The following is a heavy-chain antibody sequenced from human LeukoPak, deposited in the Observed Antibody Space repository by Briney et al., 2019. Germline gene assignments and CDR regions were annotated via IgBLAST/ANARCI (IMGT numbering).Heavy chain of an antibody. Sequence: GGSLRLSCAASGITFSSYGMSWVRLAPGKGLEWVSSISSTGGTTYYADSVKGRFTISRDNSKNTLYLQMNSLRAEDTAIYYRAKDSHSGYFDYWGQGTLVTVSS. D-gene: IGHD1-26*01. V-gene: IGHV3-23*01. CDR3: AKDSHSGYFDY. CDR1: GITFSSYG. CDR2: ISSTGGTT. J-gene: IGHJ4*02.